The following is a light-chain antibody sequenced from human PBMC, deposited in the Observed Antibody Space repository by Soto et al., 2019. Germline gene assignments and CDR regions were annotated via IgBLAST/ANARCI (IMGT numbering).Light chain of an antibody. J-gene: IGKJ1*01. CDR1: QCLFLSANNKNY. CDR2: WAS. V-gene: IGKV4-1*01. CDR3: QKYNTPPRT. Sequence: DVVMTQSPDSLAVSLGERATINCKSSQCLFLSANNKNYLAWYQHKPGQPPKVLIYWASTRASGVPDRFSGSGSGTDFTLTISSLQTEDVAVYYCQKYNTPPRTFGQGTKV.